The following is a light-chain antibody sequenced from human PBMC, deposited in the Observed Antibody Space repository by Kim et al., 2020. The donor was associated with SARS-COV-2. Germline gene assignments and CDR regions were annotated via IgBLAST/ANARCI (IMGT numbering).Light chain of an antibody. Sequence: TVTLTCGLSSGSVSTSYYPSWYQQTPGQAPRTLIYSTNTRSSGVPDRFSGSILGNKAALTITGAQADDESDYYCVLYMGSGSYWVFGGGTQLTVL. CDR2: STN. J-gene: IGLJ3*02. CDR3: VLYMGSGSYWV. CDR1: SGSVSTSYY. V-gene: IGLV8-61*01.